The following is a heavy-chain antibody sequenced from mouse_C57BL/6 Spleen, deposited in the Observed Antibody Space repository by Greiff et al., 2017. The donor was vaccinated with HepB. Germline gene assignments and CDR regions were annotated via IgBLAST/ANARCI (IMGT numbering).Heavy chain of an antibody. CDR3: ARSYYSNPFYAMDY. J-gene: IGHJ4*01. D-gene: IGHD2-5*01. CDR2: IWGVGST. CDR1: GFSLTSYG. Sequence: VQLKESGPGLVAPSQSLSITCTVSGFSLTSYGVDWVRQSPGKGLEWLGVIWGVGSTNYNSALKSRLSISKDNSKSQVFLKMNSLQTDDTAMYYCARSYYSNPFYAMDYWGQGTSVTVSS. V-gene: IGHV2-6*01.